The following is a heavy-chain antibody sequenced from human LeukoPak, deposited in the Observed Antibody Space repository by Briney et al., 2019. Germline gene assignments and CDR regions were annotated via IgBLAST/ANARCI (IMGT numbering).Heavy chain of an antibody. J-gene: IGHJ6*03. V-gene: IGHV3-48*03. Sequence: GGPLRLSCAASGFTFSSYEMNWVRQAPGKGLEWVSYISSSGSTIYYADSVKGRFTISRDNAKNSLYLQMNSLRAEDTAVYYCARRRGYSYGYAYYYYMDVWGKGTTVTISS. CDR3: ARRRGYSYGYAYYYYMDV. D-gene: IGHD5-18*01. CDR1: GFTFSSYE. CDR2: ISSSGSTI.